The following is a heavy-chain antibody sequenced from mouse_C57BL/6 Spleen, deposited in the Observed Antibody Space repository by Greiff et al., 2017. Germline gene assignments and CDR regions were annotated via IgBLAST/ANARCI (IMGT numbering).Heavy chain of an antibody. V-gene: IGHV1-18*01. Sequence: EVQLQQSGPELVKPGASVKIPCKASGYTFTDYNMAWVKQSHGKSLEWIGDINPNNGGTSYNQKFKGKATLTVDKSSSTAYMELRSLTSEDTAVYYCTTVVASYWYFEVWGTGTTVTVSS. CDR2: INPNNGGT. CDR3: TTVVASYWYFEV. J-gene: IGHJ1*03. CDR1: GYTFTDYN. D-gene: IGHD1-1*01.